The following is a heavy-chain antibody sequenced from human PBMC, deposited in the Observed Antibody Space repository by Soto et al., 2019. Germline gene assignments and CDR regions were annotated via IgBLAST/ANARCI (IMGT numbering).Heavy chain of an antibody. Sequence: GSLRLSCAASGFTFSSYAMSWVRQAPGKGLEWVSTISGSGGSTFYPDSVKGRFTISRDNSKNTVYLQVNSLRGEDTAAYYCAKDPGYCSSTSCPWYFDYWGQGTLVTVSS. J-gene: IGHJ4*02. V-gene: IGHV3-23*01. CDR3: AKDPGYCSSTSCPWYFDY. CDR2: ISGSGGST. D-gene: IGHD2-2*01. CDR1: GFTFSSYA.